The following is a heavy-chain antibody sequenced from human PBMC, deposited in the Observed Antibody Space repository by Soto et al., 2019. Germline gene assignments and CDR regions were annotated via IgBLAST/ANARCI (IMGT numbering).Heavy chain of an antibody. J-gene: IGHJ4*02. CDR2: IYYSGST. D-gene: IGHD3-9*01. CDR1: GGSISSGGYY. V-gene: IGHV4-31*03. CDR3: ARVYYDILTGYHFDY. Sequence: SETLSLTCTVSGGSISSGGYYRSWIRQHPGKGLEWIGYIYYSGSTYYNPSLKSRVTISVDTSKNQFSLKLSSVTAADTAVYYCARVYYDILTGYHFDYWGQGTLVTVS.